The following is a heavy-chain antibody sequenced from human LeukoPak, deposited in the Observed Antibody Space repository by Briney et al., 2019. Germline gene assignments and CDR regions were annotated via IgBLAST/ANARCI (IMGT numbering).Heavy chain of an antibody. CDR3: ARDLPGQYGFDI. D-gene: IGHD1-14*01. J-gene: IGHJ3*02. CDR2: IYYSGST. V-gene: IGHV4-39*02. CDR1: GGSISSSSYY. Sequence: SETLSLACTVSGGSISSSSYYWGWIRQPPGKGLEWIGSIYYSGSTYYNPSLKSRVTISVDTSKNQFSLKLSSVTAADTAVYYCARDLPGQYGFDIWGQGTMVTVSS.